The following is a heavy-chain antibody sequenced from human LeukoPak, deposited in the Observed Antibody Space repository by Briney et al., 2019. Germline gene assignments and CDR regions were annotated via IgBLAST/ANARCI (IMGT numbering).Heavy chain of an antibody. J-gene: IGHJ6*02. Sequence: GGSLRLSCAASGFTFSGSAMHWVRQASGKGLEWVGRIRSKANSYATAYAASVKGRFTISRDDSKNTAYLQMNSLKTEDTAVYYCFPGATHRNYYYYGMDVWGQGTTVTVSS. CDR3: FPGATHRNYYYYGMDV. CDR1: GFTFSGSA. V-gene: IGHV3-73*01. CDR2: IRSKANSYAT. D-gene: IGHD1-26*01.